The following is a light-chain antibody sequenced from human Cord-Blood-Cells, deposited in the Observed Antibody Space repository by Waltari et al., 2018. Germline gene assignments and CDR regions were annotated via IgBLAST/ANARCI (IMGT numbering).Light chain of an antibody. Sequence: QAVLTQPSSLSASPGASASLTCTLRSGINVGTYRIYCYQQKPGSPPQYLLRYKSDSDKQQGSGVPRLFSGSKDASANAGIFLISGLQSEDEADYYCMIWHSSAWVFGGGTKLTVL. CDR2: YKSDSDK. CDR3: MIWHSSAWV. CDR1: SGINVGTYR. J-gene: IGLJ3*02. V-gene: IGLV5-45*02.